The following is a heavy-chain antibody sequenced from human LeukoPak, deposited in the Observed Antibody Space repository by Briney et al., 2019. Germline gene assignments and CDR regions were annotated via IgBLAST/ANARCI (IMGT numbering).Heavy chain of an antibody. CDR3: AKVRIGSGYDDY. CDR2: ISGSGGST. V-gene: IGHV3-23*01. D-gene: IGHD5-12*01. Sequence: GGSLRLFCATSGYTFSSYAMSWVRQAPGKGLEWVSAISGSGGSTYYADSVKGRFTISRDNSKNTLYLQMNSLRAEDTAVYYCAKVRIGSGYDDYWGQGTLVTVSS. CDR1: GYTFSSYA. J-gene: IGHJ4*02.